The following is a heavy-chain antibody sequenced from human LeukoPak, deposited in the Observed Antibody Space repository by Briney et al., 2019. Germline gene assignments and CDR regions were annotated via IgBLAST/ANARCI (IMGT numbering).Heavy chain of an antibody. J-gene: IGHJ4*02. D-gene: IGHD6-19*01. CDR2: MWNDGITG. CDR1: GFTFSSYA. V-gene: IGHV3-33*08. Sequence: GGSLRLSCAASGFTFSSYAMHWVRQAPGKGLEWVAVMWNDGITGKYADSVRGRFSVSRDNSKNTVYLQMDSLRADDTSVYYCARDGSGWSSDYWGQGTQVTVSS. CDR3: ARDGSGWSSDY.